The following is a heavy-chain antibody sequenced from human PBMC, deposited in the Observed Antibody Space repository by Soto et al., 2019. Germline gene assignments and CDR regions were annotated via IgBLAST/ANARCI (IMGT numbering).Heavy chain of an antibody. V-gene: IGHV3-21*01. CDR3: ARGPYSGSYVLDY. CDR1: GFTFSSYS. J-gene: IGHJ4*02. CDR2: ISSSSSYI. D-gene: IGHD1-26*01. Sequence: GGSLRLSCAASGFTFSSYSMNWVRQAPGKGLEWVSSISSSSSYIYYADSVKGRFTISRDNAKNSLYLQMNSLRAEDTAVYYCARGPYSGSYVLDYWGQGTLVTVSS.